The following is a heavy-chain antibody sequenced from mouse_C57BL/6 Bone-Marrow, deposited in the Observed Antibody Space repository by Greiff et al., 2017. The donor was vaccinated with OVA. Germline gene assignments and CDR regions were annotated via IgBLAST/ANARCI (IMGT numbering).Heavy chain of an antibody. CDR2: ISDGGSYT. J-gene: IGHJ3*01. CDR1: GFTFSSYA. D-gene: IGHD3-3*01. V-gene: IGHV5-4*01. Sequence: EVHLVESGGGLVKPGGFLKLSCAASGFTFSSYAMSWVRQTPEKRLEWVATISDGGSYTYYPDNVKGRFTISRDNAKNNLYLQMSHLKSEDTAMYYCARVGAYWGQGTLVTVSA. CDR3: ARVGAY.